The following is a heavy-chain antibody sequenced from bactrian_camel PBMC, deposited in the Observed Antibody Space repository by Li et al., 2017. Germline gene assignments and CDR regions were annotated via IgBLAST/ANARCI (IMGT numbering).Heavy chain of an antibody. J-gene: IGHJ6*01. V-gene: IGHV3-3*01. Sequence: HVQLVESGGGSVQAGGSLRLSCVISGHSRGSNCVGWYRPPPGRAPAEREGIAAIRRSGGETWYAGFVKGRFTISQDSARNTVYLQMNNLQPEDTATYYCAAGQGVGWCLDVIRVGAEADFDYWGHGTQVTVS. CDR2: IRRSGGET. CDR3: AAGQGVGWCLDVIRVGAEADFDY. CDR1: GHSRGSNC. D-gene: IGHD5*01.